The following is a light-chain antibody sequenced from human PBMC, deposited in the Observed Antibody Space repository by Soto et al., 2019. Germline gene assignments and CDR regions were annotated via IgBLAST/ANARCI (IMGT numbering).Light chain of an antibody. J-gene: IGLJ3*02. CDR3: CSYAGSYTWV. V-gene: IGLV2-11*01. Sequence: QSALTQPRSLSGSPGQSVTISCTGTSSDVGDYDYVSWFQQHPGKAPKFMIYDVSKRPSGVPDRFSGSKSGNTASLTISGLQAEDEADYYCCSYAGSYTWVFGGGTQLTVL. CDR1: SSDVGDYDY. CDR2: DVS.